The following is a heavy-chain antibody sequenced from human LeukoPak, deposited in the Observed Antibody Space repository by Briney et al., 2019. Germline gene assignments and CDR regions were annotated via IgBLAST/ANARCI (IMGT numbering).Heavy chain of an antibody. D-gene: IGHD3-10*01. V-gene: IGHV1-2*06. CDR1: GYTFTGYY. J-gene: IGHJ4*02. CDR3: ARVRYGSGSYYFDY. CDR2: INPNSGGT. Sequence: ASVKVSCKASGYTFTGYYMHWVRRAPGQGLEWMGRINPNSGGTNYAQKFQGRVTMTRDTSISTAYMELSRLRSDDTAVYYCARVRYGSGSYYFDYWGQGTLVTVSS.